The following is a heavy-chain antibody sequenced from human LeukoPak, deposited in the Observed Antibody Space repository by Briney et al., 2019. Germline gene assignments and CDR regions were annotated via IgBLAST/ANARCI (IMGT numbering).Heavy chain of an antibody. CDR3: AGVRYGSGIY. CDR1: GGSISSYY. CDR2: IYYSGST. Sequence: SETLSLTCTVSGGSISSYYWSWIRQPPGKGLEWIGYIYYSGSTNYNPSLKSRVTISVDTSKNQFSLKLSSVTAADTAVYYCAGVRYGSGIYWGQGTLVTVSS. V-gene: IGHV4-59*01. J-gene: IGHJ4*02. D-gene: IGHD3-10*01.